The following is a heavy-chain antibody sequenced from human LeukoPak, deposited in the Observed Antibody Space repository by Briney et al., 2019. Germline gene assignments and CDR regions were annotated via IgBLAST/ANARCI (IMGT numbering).Heavy chain of an antibody. CDR3: ARDQDYVWGSYRPYYFDY. D-gene: IGHD3-16*02. J-gene: IGHJ4*02. V-gene: IGHV3-7*01. CDR1: GFTFSSYW. CDR2: IKQDGSEK. Sequence: PGGPLRLSCAASGFTFSSYWMSWVRQAPGKGLEWVANIKQDGSEKYYVDSVKGRFTISRDNAKNSLYLQMNSLRAEDTAVYYCARDQDYVWGSYRPYYFDYWGQGTLVTVSS.